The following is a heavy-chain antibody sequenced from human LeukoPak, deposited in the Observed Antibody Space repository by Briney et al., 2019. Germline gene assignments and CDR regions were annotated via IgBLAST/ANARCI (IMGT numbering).Heavy chain of an antibody. Sequence: PGGSLRLSCAASGFTFSSYAMHWVRQAPGKGLEWVAVISYDGSNKYYADSVKGRFTISRDNSKNTVHMQMNSLGAEDTAVYYCAKGATTHYYFDISGYYPPLEIWGQGTLVTVSS. J-gene: IGHJ4*02. V-gene: IGHV3-30-3*01. CDR2: ISYDGSNK. CDR3: AKGATTHYYFDISGYYPPLEI. D-gene: IGHD3-22*01. CDR1: GFTFSSYA.